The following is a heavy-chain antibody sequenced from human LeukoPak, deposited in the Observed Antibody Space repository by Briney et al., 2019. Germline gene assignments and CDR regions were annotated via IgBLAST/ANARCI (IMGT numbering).Heavy chain of an antibody. CDR3: ATVVATRETYYYYYMDV. D-gene: IGHD4-23*01. CDR1: GYTFTNYG. V-gene: IGHV1-18*01. Sequence: ASVKVSCKASGYTFTNYGINWVRQAPGQGLEWMGWISGYNGNTNYAQTFQGRVTMTTDTSTTTAYMELRSLRSEDTAVYYCATVVATRETYYYYYMDVWGKGTTVTVSS. CDR2: ISGYNGNT. J-gene: IGHJ6*03.